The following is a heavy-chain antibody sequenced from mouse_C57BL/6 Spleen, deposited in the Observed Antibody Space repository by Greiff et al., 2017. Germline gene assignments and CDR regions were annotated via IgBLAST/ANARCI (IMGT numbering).Heavy chain of an antibody. Sequence: VQLQQPGAELVRPGSSVKLSCKASGYTFTSYWMHWVKQRPIQGLEWIGNIYPSDSETHYNQKFKDKATLTVDKSSSTAYMQLSSLTSEDSAVYYCARGYYYGSSYKAMDYWGQGTSVTVSS. CDR2: IYPSDSET. CDR3: ARGYYYGSSYKAMDY. J-gene: IGHJ4*01. V-gene: IGHV1-52*01. CDR1: GYTFTSYW. D-gene: IGHD1-1*01.